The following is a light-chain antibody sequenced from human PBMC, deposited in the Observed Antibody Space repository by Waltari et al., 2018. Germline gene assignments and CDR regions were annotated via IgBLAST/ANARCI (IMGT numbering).Light chain of an antibody. J-gene: IGLJ2*01. CDR1: SSDVGSDNL. V-gene: IGLV2-23*02. Sequence: QSALTQPASVSGSPGQSITISCTGTSSDVGSDNLVSWYQPLPGKAPKLIIYEVPKRPSGVSNRFSGSKSGNTASLTISGLQAEDEADYYCCSYVIISTLVFGGGTRLTVL. CDR3: CSYVIISTLV. CDR2: EVP.